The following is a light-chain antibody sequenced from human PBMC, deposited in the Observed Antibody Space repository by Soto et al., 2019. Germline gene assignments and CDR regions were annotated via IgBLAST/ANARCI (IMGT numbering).Light chain of an antibody. CDR1: ALPKQY. J-gene: IGLJ2*01. CDR2: KDS. Sequence: SYELTQPPSVSVSPGQTARITCSGDALPKQYAYWYQQKPGQAPVLVIYKDSERPSGIPERFSGSSSGTTVTLTISGVQAEDEVDYYCQSADSSGTYVVFGGGTNLTVL. V-gene: IGLV3-25*03. CDR3: QSADSSGTYVV.